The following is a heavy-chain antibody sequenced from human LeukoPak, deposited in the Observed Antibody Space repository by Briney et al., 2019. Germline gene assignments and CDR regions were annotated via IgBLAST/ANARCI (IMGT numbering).Heavy chain of an antibody. J-gene: IGHJ5*02. CDR2: IKQDGSEK. D-gene: IGHD3-9*01. Sequence: GGSLRLSCAASGFSLSNYWMNWVRQAPGKGLGWVANIKQDGSEKNYVDSVKGRFTISRDNSKNTLYLQMNSLRAEDTAVYYCAKDPSFRPYYDILTGYSNNWFDPWGQGTLVTVSS. CDR1: GFSLSNYW. CDR3: AKDPSFRPYYDILTGYSNNWFDP. V-gene: IGHV3-7*03.